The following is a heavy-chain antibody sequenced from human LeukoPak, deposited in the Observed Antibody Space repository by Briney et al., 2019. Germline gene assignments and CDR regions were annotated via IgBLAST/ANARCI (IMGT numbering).Heavy chain of an antibody. V-gene: IGHV3-15*01. D-gene: IGHD2-2*01. Sequence: IPGGSLRLSCAASGFTFSNAWMSWVRQAPGKGLEWVGRIKSKTNGGTTDYAAPVKGRFSISRDDSKNTLYLQMNTLKTEDTAVYYCTTGCSSTTCYHWDHWFDPWGQGTLVTVSS. CDR3: TTGCSSTTCYHWDHWFDP. CDR2: IKSKTNGGTT. J-gene: IGHJ5*02. CDR1: GFTFSNAW.